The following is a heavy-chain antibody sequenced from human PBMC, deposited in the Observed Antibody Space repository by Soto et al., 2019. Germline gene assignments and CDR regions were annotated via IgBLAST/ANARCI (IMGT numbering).Heavy chain of an antibody. CDR1: GFTFSSYS. Sequence: EVQLVESGGGFVQPGGSLRLSCAASGFTFSSYSMSWVRQAPGKGLEWVSGFRTGGDDGTTYYADSVKGRFTISRDNSKNTLFLQMNSLRAEDTAIYYCAKKVNSGPGSQYFDYWGQGTLVTVSS. J-gene: IGHJ4*02. D-gene: IGHD3-10*01. V-gene: IGHV3-23*04. CDR3: AKKVNSGPGSQYFDY. CDR2: FRTGGDDGTT.